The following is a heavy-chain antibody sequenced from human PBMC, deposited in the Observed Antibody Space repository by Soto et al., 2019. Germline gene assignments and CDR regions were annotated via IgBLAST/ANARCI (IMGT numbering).Heavy chain of an antibody. V-gene: IGHV3-74*01. CDR1: GFTFSDYW. D-gene: IGHD6-19*01. Sequence: EVQLVESGGGLVQPGGSLRLSCAASGFTFSDYWIHWVRQVPGKGLVWVSRIDNDGSRTNYADSVKGRFTISRDNAKNTVYLQMNSLRAEDTAVYYCARGGLRQWLLDHWGQGTLVTFSS. CDR3: ARGGLRQWLLDH. J-gene: IGHJ4*02. CDR2: IDNDGSRT.